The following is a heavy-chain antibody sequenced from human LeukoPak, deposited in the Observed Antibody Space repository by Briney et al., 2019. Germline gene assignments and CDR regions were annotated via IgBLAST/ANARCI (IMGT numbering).Heavy chain of an antibody. CDR2: INTYNGNT. CDR1: GYTCISDR. J-gene: IGHJ3*02. CDR3: ARDHYWNEGVTPPPCEI. Sequence: ASVTVSCKASGYTCISDRVNWVRQAPGQGLEWMGWINTYNGNTNYAQKLQGRVTMTTDTSTTTAYMERRSLRSDDTAVYYCARDHYWNEGVTPPPCEIWGERAMCTVSS. D-gene: IGHD1-1*01. V-gene: IGHV1-18*01.